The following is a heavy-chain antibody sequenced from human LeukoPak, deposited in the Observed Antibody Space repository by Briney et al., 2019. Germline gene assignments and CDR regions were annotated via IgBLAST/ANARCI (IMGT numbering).Heavy chain of an antibody. CDR1: GFTFSSYG. CDR3: AKEGAGYYDSSGTFDY. J-gene: IGHJ4*02. V-gene: IGHV3-30*02. D-gene: IGHD3-22*01. CDR2: IRYDGTNK. Sequence: GGPLRLSCAASGFTFSSYGMHWVRQAPGKGLEWVAFIRYDGTNKYYADSVKSRFTISRDNSKNTLYLQMSSLRAEDTAVYYCAKEGAGYYDSSGTFDYWGQGTLVTVSS.